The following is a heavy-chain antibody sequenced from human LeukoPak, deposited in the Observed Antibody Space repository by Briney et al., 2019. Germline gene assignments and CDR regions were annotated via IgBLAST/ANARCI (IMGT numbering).Heavy chain of an antibody. Sequence: SETLSLTCTVSGGSISSYYWSWIRQPAGKGLEWIGRIYTSGSTYYNPSLKSRVTISVDTPQNQFSLRLNSVTAADTAVYYCARFITMVRGVIYWFDPWGQGTLVTVSS. D-gene: IGHD3-10*01. J-gene: IGHJ5*02. CDR2: IYTSGST. CDR1: GGSISSYY. CDR3: ARFITMVRGVIYWFDP. V-gene: IGHV4-4*07.